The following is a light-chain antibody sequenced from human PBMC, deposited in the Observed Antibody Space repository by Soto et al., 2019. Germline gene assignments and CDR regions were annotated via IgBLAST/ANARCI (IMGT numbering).Light chain of an antibody. CDR2: DAS. CDR3: QQRRDWPQYT. CDR1: QSVSSY. J-gene: IGKJ2*01. V-gene: IGKV3-11*01. Sequence: EIVLTQSPATLSLSPGERATLSCRASQSVSSYVAWYQHKPGQAPRLVIYDASNRAAGIPARFSGSGSGTDFTLPVSSLEPEDFAVYYCQQRRDWPQYTFGQGTKLEIK.